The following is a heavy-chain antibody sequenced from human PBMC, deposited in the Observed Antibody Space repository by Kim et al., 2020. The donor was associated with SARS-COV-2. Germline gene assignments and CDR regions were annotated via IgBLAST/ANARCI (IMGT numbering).Heavy chain of an antibody. Sequence: SETLSLTCAVYGGSFSGYYWTGTRQPPGKGLEWVGEIDHSGSTNYNPSLKSRVTISVDTSKNQFALKLSSVTAADTDVYACAGGTTVTTLFYYDYGMEGWGHGTTVTVSS. D-gene: IGHD4-17*01. J-gene: IGHJ6*02. CDR2: IDHSGST. V-gene: IGHV4-34*01. CDR3: AGGTTVTTLFYYDYGMEG. CDR1: GGSFSGYY.